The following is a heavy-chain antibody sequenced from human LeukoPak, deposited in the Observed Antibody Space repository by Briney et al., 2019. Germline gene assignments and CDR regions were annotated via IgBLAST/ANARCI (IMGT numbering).Heavy chain of an antibody. J-gene: IGHJ3*02. D-gene: IGHD4-17*01. CDR2: IYYSGST. V-gene: IGHV4-59*01. CDR1: GGSISIYY. Sequence: PSETLCLTCTVSGGSISIYYWSGIRQPPGKGLEWIGYIYYSGSTNYNPSLKSRVTISVDTSMNQFSLKLSSVTAADTAVYYCARGTYYGVPTKGAFDIWGQGTMVTVSS. CDR3: ARGTYYGVPTKGAFDI.